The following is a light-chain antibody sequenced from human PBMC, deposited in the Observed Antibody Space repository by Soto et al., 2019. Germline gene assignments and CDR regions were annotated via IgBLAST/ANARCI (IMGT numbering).Light chain of an antibody. CDR3: QQYKDWPPT. CDR2: SAS. J-gene: IGKJ1*01. Sequence: EIVMTQSPVTLSVSPGERVTLSCRASQSVGTTVAWYQQKSGRAPRLLIYSASTRATGVPARFSGSASGTDFTLSITSLQSEDFGVYYCQQYKDWPPTFGQGNKVEIK. V-gene: IGKV3-15*01. CDR1: QSVGTT.